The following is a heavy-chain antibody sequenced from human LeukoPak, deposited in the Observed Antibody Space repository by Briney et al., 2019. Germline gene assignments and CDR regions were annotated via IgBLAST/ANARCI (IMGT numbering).Heavy chain of an antibody. Sequence: ASVKVSCKASGGTFSSYAISWVRQAPGQGLEWMGIINPSGGSTSYAQKFQGRVTMTRDTSTSTVYMELSSLRSDDTAVYYCAKVGGSGSYYFDYWGQGTLVTVSS. J-gene: IGHJ4*02. D-gene: IGHD3-10*01. CDR3: AKVGGSGSYYFDY. V-gene: IGHV1-46*01. CDR2: INPSGGST. CDR1: GGTFSSYA.